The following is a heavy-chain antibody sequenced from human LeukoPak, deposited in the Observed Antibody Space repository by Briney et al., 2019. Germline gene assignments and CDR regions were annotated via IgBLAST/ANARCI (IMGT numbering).Heavy chain of an antibody. J-gene: IGHJ4*02. D-gene: IGHD1-20*01. Sequence: PGGSLRLSCAASAFTFRSSAMSWVRQAGGKGLEWVSAISGSGGSTYYADSVKGRFTISRDNSKNTLYLQMSSLRAEDTAVYYCAKPKDNSLYCCDYWGPGNLVTVSS. CDR1: AFTFRSSA. V-gene: IGHV3-23*01. CDR3: AKPKDNSLYCCDY. CDR2: ISGSGGST.